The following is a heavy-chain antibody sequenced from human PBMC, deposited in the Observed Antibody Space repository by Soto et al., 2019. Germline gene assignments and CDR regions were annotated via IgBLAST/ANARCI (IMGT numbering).Heavy chain of an antibody. J-gene: IGHJ4*02. CDR2: IYYSGST. V-gene: IGHV4-59*01. Sequence: PSETLSLTCTASDGCISSYHWSWIRQPPGKGLEWIGYIYYSGSTNYNPSLKSRVTISVDTSKNQFSLKLSSVTAADTAVYYCARHVDTVMVFYFDYWGQGTLVTVSS. CDR1: DGCISSYH. CDR3: ARHVDTVMVFYFDY. D-gene: IGHD5-18*01.